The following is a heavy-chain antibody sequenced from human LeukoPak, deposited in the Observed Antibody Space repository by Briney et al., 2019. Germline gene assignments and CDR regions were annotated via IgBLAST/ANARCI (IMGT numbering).Heavy chain of an antibody. CDR1: GGSISSSSYY. CDR2: IYYVGDT. D-gene: IGHD6-13*01. V-gene: IGHV4-39*01. Sequence: SETLSLTCTVSGGSISSSSYYWGWIRQPPGKGPEWIGTIYYVGDTYYSPSLQSRVTISVDTSKNQFSLKLSSVTAADTAVYYCARSPGSRYAYDDYWGQGTLVTVSS. CDR3: ARSPGSRYAYDDY. J-gene: IGHJ4*02.